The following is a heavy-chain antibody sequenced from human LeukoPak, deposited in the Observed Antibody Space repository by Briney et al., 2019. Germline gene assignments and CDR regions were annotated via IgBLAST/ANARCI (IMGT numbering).Heavy chain of an antibody. CDR1: GDDIYNHY. CDR3: AEIPRI. CDR2: IYYTGTTSGRT. V-gene: IGHV4-59*11. J-gene: IGHJ4*02. Sequence: SETLSLTCSVSGDDIYNHYWSWVRQPPGKEPEWSAYIYYTGTTSGRTDYNPSLQSRVSISIDTSKSQFSLRLGSVTAADTAFYYCAEIPRIWGQGILVTVSS. D-gene: IGHD5-24*01.